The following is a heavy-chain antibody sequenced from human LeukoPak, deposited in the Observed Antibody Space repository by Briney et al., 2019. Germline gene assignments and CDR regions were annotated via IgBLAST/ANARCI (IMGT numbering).Heavy chain of an antibody. CDR1: GFTFSSYA. CDR2: ISYDGSNK. Sequence: GRSLRHSCAASGFTFSSYAMHRVRQAPGKGLERVALISYDGSNKYYADSVKVRFTISRDNSKNTLYLQMNSLRAEDTAVYYCARWHYYDSSGYRVDYWGQGTLVTVSS. J-gene: IGHJ4*02. V-gene: IGHV3-30-3*01. CDR3: ARWHYYDSSGYRVDY. D-gene: IGHD3-22*01.